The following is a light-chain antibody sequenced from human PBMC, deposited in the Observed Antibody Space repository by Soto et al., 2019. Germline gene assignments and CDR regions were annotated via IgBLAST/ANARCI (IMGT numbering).Light chain of an antibody. CDR3: QQRGNWPVT. Sequence: EIVLTQSPATLSLSPGERATLSCRASQSVGSYFAWYQQKPGQAPRLLIYDASNRATGIPARFSGSGSGTGFTLTISSLEPDDFAVYNCQQRGNWPVTFGQGTRVDIK. CDR2: DAS. CDR1: QSVGSY. J-gene: IGKJ1*01. V-gene: IGKV3-11*01.